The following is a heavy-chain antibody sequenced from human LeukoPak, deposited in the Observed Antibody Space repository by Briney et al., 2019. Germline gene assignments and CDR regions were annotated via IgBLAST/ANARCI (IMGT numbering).Heavy chain of an antibody. D-gene: IGHD3-9*01. CDR3: ARDSSNYDILTGYEGANDY. Sequence: GASVKVSCKASGYTFTSYGISWVRQAPGQGIEWMGWISAYNGNTNYVQKLQGRVTMTTDKSTRTAYMELRSLRSDDTAVYYCARDSSNYDILTGYEGANDYWGQGTLVTVSS. CDR1: GYTFTSYG. J-gene: IGHJ4*02. V-gene: IGHV1-18*01. CDR2: ISAYNGNT.